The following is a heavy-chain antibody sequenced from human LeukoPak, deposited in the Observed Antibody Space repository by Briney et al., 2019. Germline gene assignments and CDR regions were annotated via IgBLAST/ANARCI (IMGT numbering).Heavy chain of an antibody. D-gene: IGHD6-19*01. V-gene: IGHV1-18*01. CDR3: ARDAEYRSGWFDY. CDR2: ISGYSGNT. CDR1: GYIFTNYG. Sequence: ASVKVSCKASGYIFTNYGISWVRQAPGQGLEWMGWISGYSGNTNYAQSLQGRVTMTTDTSSSTAYMELRSLRSDDTAVYYCARDAEYRSGWFDYRGQGTLVTVSS. J-gene: IGHJ4*02.